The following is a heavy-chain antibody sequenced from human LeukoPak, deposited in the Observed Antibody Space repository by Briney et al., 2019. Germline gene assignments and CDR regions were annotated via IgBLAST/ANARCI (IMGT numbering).Heavy chain of an antibody. J-gene: IGHJ4*02. Sequence: ASETLSLTCAVYGGSFSGDYWCWIRQPPGKGLEWIGEINHSGSTNYNPSLKSRVTISVDTSKNQFSLKLSSVTAADTAVYYCARGKNSYGPDFDYWGQGILVTVSS. CDR3: ARGKNSYGPDFDY. V-gene: IGHV4-34*01. CDR1: GGSFSGDY. CDR2: INHSGST. D-gene: IGHD5-18*01.